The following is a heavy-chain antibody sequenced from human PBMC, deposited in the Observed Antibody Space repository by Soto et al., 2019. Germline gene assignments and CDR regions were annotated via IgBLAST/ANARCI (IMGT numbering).Heavy chain of an antibody. CDR2: ISGSGDGT. D-gene: IGHD2-8*01. J-gene: IGHJ6*02. Sequence: GGSLRLSCAASGFTVGSHAMSWVRQAPGKGLEWVSSISGSGDGTYYGDSVKGRFTISRDSSSSTLYLQMDNLRGEDTAVYFCTRSRRSILMVYGFGGMDVWGQGTTVTVSS. CDR3: TRSRRSILMVYGFGGMDV. CDR1: GFTVGSHA. V-gene: IGHV3-23*01.